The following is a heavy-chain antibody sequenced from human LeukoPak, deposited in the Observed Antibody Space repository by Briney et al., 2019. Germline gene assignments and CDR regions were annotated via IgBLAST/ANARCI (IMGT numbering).Heavy chain of an antibody. CDR3: ARDLLGSASSYSSGAWDY. V-gene: IGHV3-21*01. CDR2: ITSSGTYI. D-gene: IGHD3-22*01. Sequence: GGSLRLSCAASGFTFSNYNMNWVRQAPGKAMEWVSSITSSGTYIFYADSVKGRFTISRDNAKNSLYLQMDSLGPEDTAVYYCARDLLGSASSYSSGAWDYWGQGTLVTVSS. CDR1: GFTFSNYN. J-gene: IGHJ4*02.